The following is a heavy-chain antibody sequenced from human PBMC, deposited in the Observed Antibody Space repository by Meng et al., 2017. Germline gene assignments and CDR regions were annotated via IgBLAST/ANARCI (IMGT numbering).Heavy chain of an antibody. D-gene: IGHD5-24*01. CDR2: ISSSGSTI. J-gene: IGHJ4*02. V-gene: IGHV3-48*03. CDR1: GFTFSSYE. CDR3: ARARDGYNQRPFDY. Sequence: GGSLRLSCAASGFTFSSYEMNWVRQAPGKGLEWVSYISSSGSTIYYADSVKGRFTISRDNAKNSLYLQMNSLRAEDTAVYYCARARDGYNQRPFDYWGQGTLVTVSS.